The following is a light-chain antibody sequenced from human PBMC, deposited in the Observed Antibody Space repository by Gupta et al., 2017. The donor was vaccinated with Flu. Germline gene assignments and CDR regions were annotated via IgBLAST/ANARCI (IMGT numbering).Light chain of an antibody. CDR1: ICDFVRDNC. Sequence: SVTFPHSGSICDFVRDNCVVLYHHPPETLHNLIVYESRKLPSGVPDRFSVPKSDNTASLTISGLQAEDEADYYCTSDTSSSTYVFGTGTRVTVL. V-gene: IGLV2-18*02. J-gene: IGLJ1*01. CDR3: TSDTSSSTYV. CDR2: ESR.